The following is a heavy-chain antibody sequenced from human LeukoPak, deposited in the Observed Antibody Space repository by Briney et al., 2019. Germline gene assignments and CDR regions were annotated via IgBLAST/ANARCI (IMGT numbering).Heavy chain of an antibody. Sequence: GASVKVSCKASGYTFTGYYVHWVRQAPGQGLEWMGWINGNSGGTNYAQKFQGRVTMTRDTSISTAYMELSRLRSDDTAVYFCARDQATVATPWWDHWGQGTLVTVSS. CDR2: INGNSGGT. CDR3: ARDQATVATPWWDH. CDR1: GYTFTGYY. J-gene: IGHJ4*02. D-gene: IGHD4-23*01. V-gene: IGHV1-2*02.